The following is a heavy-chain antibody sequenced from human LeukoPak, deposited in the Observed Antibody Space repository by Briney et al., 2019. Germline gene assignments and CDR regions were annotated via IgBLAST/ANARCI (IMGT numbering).Heavy chain of an antibody. CDR1: GFTFSSYA. CDR3: AKDSSSSPHWFDP. V-gene: IGHV3-23*01. CDR2: ISGGGGST. J-gene: IGHJ5*02. D-gene: IGHD6-6*01. Sequence: GGSLRLSCAASGFTFSSYAMNWVRQAPGKGLEWVSAISGGGGSTYCADSVKGRFTIYRDNSKNTLYLQMNSLRADDTAVYYCAKDSSSSPHWFDPWGQGTLVTVSS.